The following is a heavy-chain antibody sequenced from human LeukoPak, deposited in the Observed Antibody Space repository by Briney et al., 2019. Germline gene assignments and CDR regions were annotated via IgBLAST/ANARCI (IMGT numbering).Heavy chain of an antibody. CDR2: IYTNGST. J-gene: IGHJ5*02. D-gene: IGHD1-1*01. V-gene: IGHV4-4*09. CDR3: ARTVWTYDSARPLWFDP. Sequence: PWETLSLTCTVSGGSISSYHWSWIRQVPGKGLRWIGSIYTNGSTNYNPSLKSRVTISIDSSKNQFSLKLTSVTAADTAVYYCARTVWTYDSARPLWFDPRGQGTLVTVSS. CDR1: GGSISSYH.